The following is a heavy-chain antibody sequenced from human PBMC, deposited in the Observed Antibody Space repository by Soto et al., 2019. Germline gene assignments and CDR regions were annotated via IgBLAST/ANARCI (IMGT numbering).Heavy chain of an antibody. J-gene: IGHJ6*02. CDR3: ARGEGRGYSGYGPLMDV. Sequence: PGESLKISCKASGYTFTGYYMHWVRQAPGQGLEWMGWINPNSGGTNYAQKIQGWVTMTRDTSISTAYMELSRLRSDDTAVYYCARGEGRGYSGYGPLMDVWGQGTTVTVSS. CDR1: GYTFTGYY. D-gene: IGHD5-12*01. V-gene: IGHV1-2*04. CDR2: INPNSGGT.